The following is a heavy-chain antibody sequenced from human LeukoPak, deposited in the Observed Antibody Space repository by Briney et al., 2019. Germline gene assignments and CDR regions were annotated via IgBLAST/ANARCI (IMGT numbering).Heavy chain of an antibody. CDR3: ARGSRGNLHFDY. CDR2: ISAYNGNT. CDR1: GYTFTSYG. D-gene: IGHD4-23*01. Sequence: GATVKVSCKASGYTFTSYGISWVRQAPGQGLEWMGWISAYNGNTNYAQKLQGRVTMTTDTSTSTAYMELRSLRSDDTAAYYCARGSRGNLHFDYSGQGKLVTVSS. J-gene: IGHJ4*02. V-gene: IGHV1-18*01.